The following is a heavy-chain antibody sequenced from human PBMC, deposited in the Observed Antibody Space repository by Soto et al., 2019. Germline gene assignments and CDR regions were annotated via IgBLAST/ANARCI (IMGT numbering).Heavy chain of an antibody. V-gene: IGHV4-39*01. CDR3: ASLPSASRDTAMDYYYYGMDV. CDR1: GGSISSSSYY. CDR2: IYYSGST. Sequence: PEETLSLTCTVSGGSISSSSYYWGWIRQPPGKGLEWIGSIYYSGSTYYNPSLKSRVTISVDTSKNQFSLKLSSVTAADTAVYYCASLPSASRDTAMDYYYYGMDVWGQGTTVTVSS. J-gene: IGHJ6*02. D-gene: IGHD5-18*01.